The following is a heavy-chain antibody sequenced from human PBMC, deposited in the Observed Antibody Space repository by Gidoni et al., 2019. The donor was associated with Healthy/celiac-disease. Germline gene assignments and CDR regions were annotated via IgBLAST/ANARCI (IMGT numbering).Heavy chain of an antibody. CDR2: ISGDGGST. CDR3: AKDGGYSSGWRVGALEGTWNY. V-gene: IGHV3-43*02. CDR1: GFTFDDYA. Sequence: EVQLVESGGGVVQPGGSLRLSCAASGFTFDDYAMHWVRQAPGKGLEWVSLISGDGGSTYYADSVKGRFTISRDNSKNSLYLQMNSLRTEDTALYYCAKDGGYSSGWRVGALEGTWNYWGQGTLVTVSS. J-gene: IGHJ4*02. D-gene: IGHD6-19*01.